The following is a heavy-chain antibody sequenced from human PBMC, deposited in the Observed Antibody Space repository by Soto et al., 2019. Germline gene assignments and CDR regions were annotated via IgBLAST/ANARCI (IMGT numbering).Heavy chain of an antibody. CDR3: AKTRGAMIYAISVYGMDV. D-gene: IGHD2-8*01. CDR1: GFSFSSFA. J-gene: IGHJ6*02. CDR2: IRGSADST. Sequence: EVQLLESGGGFIHPGGSLRLSCAASGFSFSSFAMNWVRQAPGKGLEWVSIIRGSADSTFYADSVTGRFTISRDNSKSTLYLQINSLRAEDTAVYYCAKTRGAMIYAISVYGMDVWGQGTTVTVSS. V-gene: IGHV3-23*01.